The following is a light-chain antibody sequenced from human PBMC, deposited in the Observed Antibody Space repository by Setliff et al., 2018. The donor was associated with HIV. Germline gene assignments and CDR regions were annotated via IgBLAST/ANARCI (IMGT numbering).Light chain of an antibody. CDR1: SSDVGAYNY. J-gene: IGLJ1*01. CDR2: DVS. Sequence: ALTQPASVSGSPGQSITISCTGTSSDVGAYNYVSWYQQHPGKAPKLMIYDVSNRPSGVSNRFSGSKSGNAASLTISGLQAEDEADYYCSSYTSSYTFVFGTGTKVTVL. V-gene: IGLV2-14*03. CDR3: SSYTSSYTFV.